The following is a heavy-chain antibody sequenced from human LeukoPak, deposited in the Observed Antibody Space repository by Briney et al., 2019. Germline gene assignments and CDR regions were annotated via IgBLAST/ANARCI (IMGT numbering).Heavy chain of an antibody. CDR2: INPNSGGT. V-gene: IGHV1-2*02. D-gene: IGHD3-10*01. Sequence: ASVKVSCKASGYTFTGYYMHWVRQAPGQGLEWMGWINPNSGGTNYAQKFQGRVTMTRDTSISTAYMELSRLRSDDTAVYYCASLLWFGESPVSFDYWGQGTLVTVSS. CDR3: ASLLWFGESPVSFDY. CDR1: GYTFTGYY. J-gene: IGHJ4*02.